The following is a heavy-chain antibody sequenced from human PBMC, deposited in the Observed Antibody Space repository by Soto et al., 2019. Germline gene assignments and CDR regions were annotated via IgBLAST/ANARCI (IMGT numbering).Heavy chain of an antibody. CDR1: GGTFSSCA. V-gene: IGHV1-69*13. CDR3: ARRNYYGSGSFLLLGAFDI. J-gene: IGHJ3*02. CDR2: IIPIFGTA. Sequence: SVKVSCKASGGTFSSCAISWVRQAPGQGLEWMGGIIPIFGTANYAQKFQGRVTITADESTSTAYMELSSLRSEDTAVYYCARRNYYGSGSFLLLGAFDIWGQGTMVTVSS. D-gene: IGHD3-10*01.